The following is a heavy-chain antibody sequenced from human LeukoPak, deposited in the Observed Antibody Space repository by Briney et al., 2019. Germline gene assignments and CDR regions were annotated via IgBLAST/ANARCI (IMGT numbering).Heavy chain of an antibody. Sequence: ASVKVSCKASGYYMHWVRQAPGQGLEWMGWINPNSGGTKYAQKFQGRVTMTRDTSISTAYMELSRLRSDDTAVYYCAREKTRLAAGDAFDIWGQGTMVTVSS. CDR1: GYY. D-gene: IGHD6-13*01. V-gene: IGHV1-2*02. J-gene: IGHJ3*02. CDR3: AREKTRLAAGDAFDI. CDR2: INPNSGGT.